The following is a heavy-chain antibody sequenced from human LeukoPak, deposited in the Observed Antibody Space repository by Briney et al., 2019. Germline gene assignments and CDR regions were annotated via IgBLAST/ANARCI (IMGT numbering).Heavy chain of an antibody. J-gene: IGHJ4*02. Sequence: GGSLRLSCAVSGISFSSYAMSWVRQAPGKGLERVSAISGSGISTYYADSVKGRFTISRDNSKNTLYLQMNSLRAEDTAVYYCAKDAFCSGDSCYSHFDYWGQGTLVTVSS. D-gene: IGHD2-15*01. CDR1: GISFSSYA. CDR3: AKDAFCSGDSCYSHFDY. CDR2: ISGSGIST. V-gene: IGHV3-23*01.